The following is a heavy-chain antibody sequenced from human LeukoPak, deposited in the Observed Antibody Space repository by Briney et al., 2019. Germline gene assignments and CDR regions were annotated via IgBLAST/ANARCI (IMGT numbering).Heavy chain of an antibody. CDR3: AKGFPQVQFSVSYYYYYYGMDV. CDR1: GFTFSSYG. V-gene: IGHV3-30*18. J-gene: IGHJ6*02. CDR2: ISYDGSNK. Sequence: GRSLRLSCAASGFTFSSYGMHWVRQAPGKGLEWVAVISYDGSNKYYADSVKGRFTISRDNSKNTLYLQMNSLRAEDTAVYYCAKGFPQVQFSVSYYYYYYGMDVWGQGTTVTVSS. D-gene: IGHD4/OR15-4a*01.